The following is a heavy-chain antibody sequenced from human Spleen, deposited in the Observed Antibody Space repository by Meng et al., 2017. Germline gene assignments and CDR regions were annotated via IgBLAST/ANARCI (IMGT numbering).Heavy chain of an antibody. CDR3: CTQQHYNWFDP. J-gene: IGHJ5*02. D-gene: IGHD2-8*01. CDR2: IYYSGSA. CDR1: GGSISSTNYY. Sequence: QFQLQESDPGLVKPSETLSLTCTVSGGSISSTNYYWAWIRQPPGKGLEYVGSIYYSGSAFYNPSLKSRVTISIDTSKNQFSLKLTSVTAADTAVYYCCTQQHYNWFDPWGQGTLVTVSS. V-gene: IGHV4-39*07.